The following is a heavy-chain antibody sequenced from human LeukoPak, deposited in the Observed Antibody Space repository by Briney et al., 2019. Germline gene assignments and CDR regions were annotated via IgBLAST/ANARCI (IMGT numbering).Heavy chain of an antibody. Sequence: PGGSLRLSCAASGFTFSSYEMNWVRQAPGKGLEWASYISSSGSTIYYADSVKGRFTISRDNDKNSLYLQMNSLRAEDTAVYYCAREAYDSSGYYYCFDYWGQGTLVTVSS. CDR1: GFTFSSYE. V-gene: IGHV3-48*03. J-gene: IGHJ4*02. CDR3: AREAYDSSGYYYCFDY. D-gene: IGHD3-22*01. CDR2: ISSSGSTI.